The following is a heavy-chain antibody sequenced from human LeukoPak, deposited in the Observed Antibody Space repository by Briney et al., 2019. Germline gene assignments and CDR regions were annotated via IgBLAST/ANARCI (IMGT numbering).Heavy chain of an antibody. CDR1: GFTFSSYA. CDR3: AKNALAGQAYYDH. D-gene: IGHD3-3*02. V-gene: IGHV3-23*01. Sequence: GGSLRLSCAASGFTFSSYAMSWVRQAPGKGLEWVSSISGSGGSTYYADSVKGRFTISRDNSNNTLYLQLGSLRAEDTAVYFCAKNALAGQAYYDHWGQGTPVTVSS. CDR2: ISGSGGST. J-gene: IGHJ4*02.